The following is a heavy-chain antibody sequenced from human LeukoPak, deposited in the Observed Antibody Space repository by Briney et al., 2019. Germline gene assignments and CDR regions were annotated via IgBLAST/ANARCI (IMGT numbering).Heavy chain of an antibody. CDR2: VNPNSGGT. Sequence: ASVKVSCKASGSTFTGYYIHWVRQAPGQGLEWMGWVNPNSGGTNYAQMFQGRVTMTRDTSLSTAYMELSWLRSDDTAVYYCARDSYGGNWSLGYWGQGTLVTVSS. CDR3: ARDSYGGNWSLGY. J-gene: IGHJ4*02. CDR1: GSTFTGYY. D-gene: IGHD4-23*01. V-gene: IGHV1-2*02.